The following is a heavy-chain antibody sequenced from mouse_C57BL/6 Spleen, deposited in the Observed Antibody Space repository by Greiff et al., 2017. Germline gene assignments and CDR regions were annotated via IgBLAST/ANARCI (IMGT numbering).Heavy chain of an antibody. J-gene: IGHJ3*01. D-gene: IGHD4-1*01. V-gene: IGHV1-18*01. Sequence: VQLQQSGPELVKPGASVKIPCKASGYTFTDYNMDWVKQSHGKSLEWIGDINPNNGGTIYNQKFKGKATLTVDKSSSTAYMELRSLTSEDTAVYYCARRGFWDVGFAYWGQGTLVTVSA. CDR3: ARRGFWDVGFAY. CDR1: GYTFTDYN. CDR2: INPNNGGT.